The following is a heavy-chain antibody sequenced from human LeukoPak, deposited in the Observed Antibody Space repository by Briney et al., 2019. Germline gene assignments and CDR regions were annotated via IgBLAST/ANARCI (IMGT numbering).Heavy chain of an antibody. Sequence: ASVKVSCKASGGTFSSYAISWVRQAPGQGLEWMGGIIPIFGTANYAQKFQGRVTITTDESTSTAYMELNSLRSEDTAVYYCASGLGYCSSTSCYSRFDPWGQGTLVTVSS. V-gene: IGHV1-69*05. CDR3: ASGLGYCSSTSCYSRFDP. D-gene: IGHD2-2*01. CDR2: IIPIFGTA. CDR1: GGTFSSYA. J-gene: IGHJ5*02.